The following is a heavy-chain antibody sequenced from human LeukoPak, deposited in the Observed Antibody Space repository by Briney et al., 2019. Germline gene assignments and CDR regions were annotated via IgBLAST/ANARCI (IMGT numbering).Heavy chain of an antibody. Sequence: ASVKVSCKVSGYTLTELSMHWVRQAPGKGLEWMGGFDPEDGETIYAQKFQGRVTMTEDTSTDTAYMELSSLRSEDTAVYYCATEGLGVVPYYYYYGMDVWGQGTTVTVSS. J-gene: IGHJ6*02. V-gene: IGHV1-24*01. D-gene: IGHD3-3*01. CDR1: GYTLTELS. CDR2: FDPEDGET. CDR3: ATEGLGVVPYYYYYGMDV.